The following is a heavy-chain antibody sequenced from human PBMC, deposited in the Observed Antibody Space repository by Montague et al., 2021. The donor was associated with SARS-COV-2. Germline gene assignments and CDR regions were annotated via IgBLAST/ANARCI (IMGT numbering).Heavy chain of an antibody. J-gene: IGHJ4*02. V-gene: IGHV4-34*01. CDR3: ERGRVNLSMVVVVFPGASYYFEY. Sequence: SETLSLTCAVYGGSLSGYDWSWIRQSPGKGLEWIGEINHSGSTNYNPSLKSRVTISLDTSKNQFSLKLSSVTAADTALYHCERGRVNLSMVVVVFPGASYYFEYWAQGTLVTVSS. D-gene: IGHD3-22*01. CDR2: INHSGST. CDR1: GGSLSGYD.